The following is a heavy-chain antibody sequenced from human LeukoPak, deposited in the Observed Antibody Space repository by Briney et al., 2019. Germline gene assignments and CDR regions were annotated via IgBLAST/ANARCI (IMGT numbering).Heavy chain of an antibody. CDR3: ARDPRGPTTYDHSGRDTLDY. CDR2: MLYDGETA. J-gene: IGHJ4*02. V-gene: IGHV3-30*04. D-gene: IGHD3-22*01. Sequence: GGSLRLSCAASGFTFSSYTLHWVRQAPGKGLEWVAVMLYDGETAYYADSVKGRFTVSRDNSKNTLYLQMNSLRHEDTAVYYCARDPRGPTTYDHSGRDTLDYWGQGTPVTVSS. CDR1: GFTFSSYT.